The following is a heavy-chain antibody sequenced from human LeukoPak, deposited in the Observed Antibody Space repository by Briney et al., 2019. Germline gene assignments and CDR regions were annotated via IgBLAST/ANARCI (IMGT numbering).Heavy chain of an antibody. CDR1: EFTFSTYS. CDR3: ARDKGSGWYSTLTRAVGATASRFDY. Sequence: GGSLRLSCAASEFTFSTYSMNWVRQAPGKGLEWVSSISSSSSYIYYADSVKGRFTISRDNAKNSLYLQMNSLRAEDTAVYYCARDKGSGWYSTLTRAVGATASRFDYWGQGTLVTVSS. J-gene: IGHJ4*02. CDR2: ISSSSSYI. D-gene: IGHD6-19*01. V-gene: IGHV3-21*01.